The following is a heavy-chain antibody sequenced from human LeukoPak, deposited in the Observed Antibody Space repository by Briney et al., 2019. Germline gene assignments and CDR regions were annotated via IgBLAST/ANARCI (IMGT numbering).Heavy chain of an antibody. J-gene: IGHJ4*02. CDR1: GYTFTGYY. D-gene: IGHD3-22*01. CDR3: ARARLPYYYDSSGYLLDY. CDR2: INPNSGGT. V-gene: IGHV1-2*02. Sequence: ASVKVSCKASGYTFTGYYMHWVRQAPGQGLEWMGWINPNSGGTNYAQKFQGRVTMTRDTSISTAYMELSRLRSDDTAVYYCARARLPYYYDSSGYLLDYWGQGTLVTVSS.